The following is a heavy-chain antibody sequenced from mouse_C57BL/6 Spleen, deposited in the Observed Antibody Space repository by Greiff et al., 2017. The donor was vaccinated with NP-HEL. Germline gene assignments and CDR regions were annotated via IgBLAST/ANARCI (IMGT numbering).Heavy chain of an antibody. Sequence: EVQLVESGGGLVKPGGSLKLSCAASGFTFSDYGLHWVRQAPEKGLGWVAYISSGSSTIYYADTVKGRFTISRDNAKNTLFLQMTSLRSEDTAMYYCARPNWDDAMDYWGQGTSVTVSS. J-gene: IGHJ4*01. D-gene: IGHD4-1*01. CDR3: ARPNWDDAMDY. CDR2: ISSGSSTI. V-gene: IGHV5-17*01. CDR1: GFTFSDYG.